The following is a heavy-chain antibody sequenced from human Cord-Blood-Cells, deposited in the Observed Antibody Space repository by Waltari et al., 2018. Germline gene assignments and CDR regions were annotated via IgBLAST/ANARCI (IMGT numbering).Heavy chain of an antibody. V-gene: IGHV3-9*01. D-gene: IGHD6-6*01. CDR3: AKGSSSSDYFDY. J-gene: IGHJ4*02. CDR2: ISWNSGGI. Sequence: EVQLVESGGGLVQPGRSLSLSCAASGFPFDDYAMHWVREAPGRVLEGFSGISWNSGGIGYAASVKGRFTISRDNAKNSLYLQMNSLRAEDTALYYCAKGSSSSDYFDYWGQGTLVTVSS. CDR1: GFPFDDYA.